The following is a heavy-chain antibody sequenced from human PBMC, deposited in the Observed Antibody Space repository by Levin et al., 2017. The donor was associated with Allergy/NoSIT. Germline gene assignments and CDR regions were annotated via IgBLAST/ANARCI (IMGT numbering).Heavy chain of an antibody. D-gene: IGHD2-8*02. CDR2: INPNSGGT. J-gene: IGHJ4*02. CDR3: ARSGELVVYASFFDY. Sequence: GESLKISCKASGYTFTGYYMHWVRQAPGQGLEWMGRINPNSGGTNYAQKFQGRVTMTRDTSISTAYMELSRLRSDDTAVYYCARSGELVVYASFFDYWGQGTLVTVSS. V-gene: IGHV1-2*06. CDR1: GYTFTGYY.